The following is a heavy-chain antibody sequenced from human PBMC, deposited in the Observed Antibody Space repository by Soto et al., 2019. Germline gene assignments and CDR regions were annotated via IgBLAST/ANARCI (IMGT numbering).Heavy chain of an antibody. V-gene: IGHV1-18*01. Sequence: QVQLVQSGDEVKKPGASVKVSCKASGYIFVNYGIAWVRQAPRQGLEWMGWISPYTGNTHSASKVQGRITMTTETSTSTAYMDLGSLTSDDTAVYYCVMVDNYVTPTPQDVWGQGTTVTVSS. CDR1: GYIFVNYG. D-gene: IGHD3-16*01. CDR2: ISPYTGNT. CDR3: VMVDNYVTPTPQDV. J-gene: IGHJ6*02.